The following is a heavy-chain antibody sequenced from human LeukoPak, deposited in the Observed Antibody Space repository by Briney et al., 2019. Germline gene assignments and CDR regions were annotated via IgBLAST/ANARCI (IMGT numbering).Heavy chain of an antibody. J-gene: IGHJ4*02. CDR1: GYTFTSYA. V-gene: IGHV1-18*01. D-gene: IGHD2-15*01. Sequence: DSVKLSCKAYGYTFTSYAISWVRQAPGQGLEWVGWISTYNSNTKYVEKFQGRVTMSTAPSASTAYMEVRSLISDETSVDYCARVHGYWVGIYNLVSWGQGALVTVSS. CDR2: ISTYNSNT. CDR3: ARVHGYWVGIYNLVS.